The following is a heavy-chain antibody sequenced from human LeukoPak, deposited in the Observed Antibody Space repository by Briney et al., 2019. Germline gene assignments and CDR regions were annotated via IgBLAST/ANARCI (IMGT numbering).Heavy chain of an antibody. V-gene: IGHV3-7*05. Sequence: GGSLRLSCAASEFTFNRYWMSWVRQAPGKGLQWVANIKQDGSEAHYVDSVKGRFTISRDNAKNSLYLQMNSLRAEDTAVYYCASDSSGYYVFDYWGQGTLVTVSS. CDR3: ASDSSGYYVFDY. D-gene: IGHD3-22*01. J-gene: IGHJ4*02. CDR1: EFTFNRYW. CDR2: IKQDGSEA.